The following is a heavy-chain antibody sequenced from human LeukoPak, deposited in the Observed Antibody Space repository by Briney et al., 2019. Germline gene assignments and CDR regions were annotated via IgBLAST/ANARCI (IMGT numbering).Heavy chain of an antibody. CDR1: GGSFSSYA. V-gene: IGHV1-69*04. CDR3: ARSGATIFGVVTPYYYYGMDV. D-gene: IGHD3-3*01. J-gene: IGHJ6*02. Sequence: ASVKVSCKASGGSFSSYAIRWVGQAPGQGGEWVGRIIPILGIANYAQKFQGRVTITADKSTSTAYMELSSLRSEDTAVYYCARSGATIFGVVTPYYYYGMDVWGQGTTVTVSS. CDR2: IIPILGIA.